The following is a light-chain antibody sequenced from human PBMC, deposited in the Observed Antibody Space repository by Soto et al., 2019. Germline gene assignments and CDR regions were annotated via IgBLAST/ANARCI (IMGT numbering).Light chain of an antibody. CDR3: SSYIGSNTLVV. J-gene: IGLJ2*01. V-gene: IGLV2-14*01. Sequence: QSALTKPASVSGYPGQSITISCTGTSSDVGGYNYVAWYQQHPGKAPNLIIFDVSNRPSGVSNRFSGSKSGNSASLTISGLQAEDEADYYGSSYIGSNTLVVFGGETKLT. CDR2: DVS. CDR1: SSDVGGYNY.